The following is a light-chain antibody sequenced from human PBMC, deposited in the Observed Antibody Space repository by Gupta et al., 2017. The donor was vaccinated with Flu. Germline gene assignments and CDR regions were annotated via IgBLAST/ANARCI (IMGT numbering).Light chain of an antibody. CDR2: AAS. V-gene: IGKV1-39*01. Sequence: DIQMTQSPSSLSASVGDRVTITCRASQSISSYLNWYQQKPGKAPKLLIYAASSLQSGAPSRFSGSGSGTDITLTISSLQPADFATYYCQQSDSTPWTFGQGTKVEIK. CDR3: QQSDSTPWT. J-gene: IGKJ1*01. CDR1: QSISSY.